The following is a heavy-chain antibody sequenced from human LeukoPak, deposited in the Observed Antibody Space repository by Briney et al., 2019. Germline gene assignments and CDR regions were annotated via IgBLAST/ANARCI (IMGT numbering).Heavy chain of an antibody. CDR1: GYTFTGYY. J-gene: IGHJ4*02. CDR2: INPNSGGT. CDR3: ARDSGSGWSGGYYFDY. D-gene: IGHD6-19*01. V-gene: IGHV1-2*02. Sequence: ASVKVSCKASGYTFTGYYMHWVRQAPGQGPEWMGWINPNSGGTNYAQKFQGRVTMTRDTSISTAYMELSSLRFDDTAVYYCARDSGSGWSGGYYFDYWGQGTLVTVSS.